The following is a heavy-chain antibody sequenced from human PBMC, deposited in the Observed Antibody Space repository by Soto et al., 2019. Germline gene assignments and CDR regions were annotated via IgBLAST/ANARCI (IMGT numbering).Heavy chain of an antibody. J-gene: IGHJ6*02. V-gene: IGHV1-69*01. D-gene: IGHD6-19*01. CDR3: AIKAVAGLSYHYYYGMDV. CDR1: GGTFSSYA. Sequence: QVQLVQSGAEVKKPGSSVKVSCKASGGTFSSYAISWVRQAPGQGLEWMGGIIPIFGKASYAQKFQGRVTITADESMSTGYMELSSLRSEDTAVYYCAIKAVAGLSYHYYYGMDVWGQGTTVTVSS. CDR2: IIPIFGKA.